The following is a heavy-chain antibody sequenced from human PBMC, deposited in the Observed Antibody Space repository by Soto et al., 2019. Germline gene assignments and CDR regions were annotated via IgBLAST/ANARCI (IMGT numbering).Heavy chain of an antibody. Sequence: QVQLVQSGAEVKKPGSSVKVSCKASGGTFSSYAISWVRQAPGQGLEWMGGIIPIFGTANYAQKLQGRVTMTADTSTSTAYMELRSLRSDDTAVYYCARDRDGSYFVGGFWGQGTLVTVSS. V-gene: IGHV1-69*06. CDR3: ARDRDGSYFVGGF. J-gene: IGHJ4*02. CDR2: IIPIFGTA. CDR1: GGTFSSYA. D-gene: IGHD1-26*01.